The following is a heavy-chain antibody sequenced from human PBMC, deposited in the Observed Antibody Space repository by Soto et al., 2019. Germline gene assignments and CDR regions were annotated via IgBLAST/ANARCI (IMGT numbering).Heavy chain of an antibody. V-gene: IGHV3-33*01. Sequence: QVQLVESGGGVVQPGRSLRLSCAASGFTFSSYGMHWVSQAPGKGLEWVAVIWYDGSNKYYAASVKGRFTISRDNSKNTRYLQMNSLRAEDTAVYDCARDPALLWFGELLSRGYYYYGRDVWGQGTTVTVSS. D-gene: IGHD3-10*01. CDR1: GFTFSSYG. CDR3: ARDPALLWFGELLSRGYYYYGRDV. CDR2: IWYDGSNK. J-gene: IGHJ6*02.